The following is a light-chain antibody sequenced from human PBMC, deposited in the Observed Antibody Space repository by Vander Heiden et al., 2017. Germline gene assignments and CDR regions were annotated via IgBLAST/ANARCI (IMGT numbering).Light chain of an antibody. J-gene: IGKJ5*01. CDR3: QQYHSTPIS. CDR1: QSVLYSSNNENY. CDR2: WAS. Sequence: DIVMTQSPDPLAVPLGEKATLNCKSSQSVLYSSNNENYLAWYQQKSGQPPKLLIYWASTRESGVPDRFSGSGSGTDFTLTISSLQAEDVAVYYCQQYHSTPISFGQGTRLEIK. V-gene: IGKV4-1*01.